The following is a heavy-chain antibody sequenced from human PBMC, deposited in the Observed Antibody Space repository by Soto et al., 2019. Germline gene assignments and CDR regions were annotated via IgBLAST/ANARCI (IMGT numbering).Heavy chain of an antibody. J-gene: IGHJ6*02. Sequence: PSDTLALIPAASGGSISSVGHSWRWIRQPPGKGLEWIGYIFHSGSTYYNPSLKSRVTISVDRSKNQFSLKLSSGTAADTAVYYCARGGCSSTSWYTGGPGIALLGIYYGMDVWGQVTSVTVSS. CDR1: GGSISSVGHS. V-gene: IGHV4-30-2*01. CDR2: IFHSGST. D-gene: IGHD2-2*02. CDR3: ARGGCSSTSWYTGGPGIALLGIYYGMDV.